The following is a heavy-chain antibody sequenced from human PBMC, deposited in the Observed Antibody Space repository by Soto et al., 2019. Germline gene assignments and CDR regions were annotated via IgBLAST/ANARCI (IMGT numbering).Heavy chain of an antibody. CDR2: ISAKTGKT. V-gene: IGHV1-18*04. Sequence: GASVKVSCKASGYTFTGPYIQWVRQAPGQGLEWMGWISAKTGKTKYAQKLQGRVTITTDTSTSTAYMELRSLKSNDTAVYYCAKDDPPVDYWGQGTLVTVSS. CDR3: AKDDPPVDY. D-gene: IGHD4-17*01. CDR1: GYTFTGPY. J-gene: IGHJ4*02.